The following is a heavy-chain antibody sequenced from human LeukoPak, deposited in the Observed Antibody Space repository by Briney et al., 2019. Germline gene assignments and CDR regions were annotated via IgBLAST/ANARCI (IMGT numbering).Heavy chain of an antibody. CDR2: ISSSSSTI. CDR1: GFTFSSYS. Sequence: GGSLRLSCAASGFTFSSYSMSWVRQAPGKGLEWVSYISSSSSTIYYADSVKGRFTISRDNAKNSLYLQMNSLRAEDTAVYYCARDRYNWFDPWGQGTLVTVSS. J-gene: IGHJ5*02. CDR3: ARDRYNWFDP. V-gene: IGHV3-48*01.